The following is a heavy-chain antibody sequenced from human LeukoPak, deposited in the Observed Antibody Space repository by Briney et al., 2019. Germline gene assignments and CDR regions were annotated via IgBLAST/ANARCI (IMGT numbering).Heavy chain of an antibody. Sequence: ASVKVSSKASGYTFTGYYMHWVRQAPGQGVEWMGWINANSGGTNYAQKFQGRVTMTRDTSISTAYMELSRLRSDDTAVYYCARSSRYDIWTGYPYWGQGTLVTVSP. J-gene: IGHJ4*02. CDR1: GYTFTGYY. V-gene: IGHV1-2*02. CDR2: INANSGGT. CDR3: ARSSRYDIWTGYPY. D-gene: IGHD3-9*01.